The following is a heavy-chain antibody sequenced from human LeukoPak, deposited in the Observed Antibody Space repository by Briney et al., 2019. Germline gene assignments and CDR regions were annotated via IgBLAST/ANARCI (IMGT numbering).Heavy chain of an antibody. CDR2: ISDDGSRQ. Sequence: GGSLRLSCAATGFTFSNYAIHWGRQAPGKGLEWVAFISDDGSRQHYADSVKGRFTISRDNSKNTLNLQMNSLRAEDTAVYYCTRDLGTNTHFDYWGQGTLVTVSS. CDR3: TRDLGTNTHFDY. J-gene: IGHJ4*02. CDR1: GFTFSNYA. V-gene: IGHV3-30-3*01. D-gene: IGHD3-16*01.